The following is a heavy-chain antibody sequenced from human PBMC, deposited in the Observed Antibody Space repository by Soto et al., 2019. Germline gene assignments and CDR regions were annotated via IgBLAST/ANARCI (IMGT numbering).Heavy chain of an antibody. CDR3: ARATGGSGSYYNSFYYFDY. J-gene: IGHJ4*02. CDR2: IRGTGAT. CDR1: GFMISSHD. Sequence: GGSLRLSCAASGFMISSHDTSWVRQSPGKALEWVSGIRGTGATYYADSVKRRFSIPGDNSKNKMYLQMNSLTAEDTAVYYCARATGGSGSYYNSFYYFDYWGQGTLVTVSS. V-gene: IGHV3-23*01. D-gene: IGHD3-10*01.